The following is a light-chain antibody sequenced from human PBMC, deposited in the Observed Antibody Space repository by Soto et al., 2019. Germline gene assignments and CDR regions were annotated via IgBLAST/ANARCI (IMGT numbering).Light chain of an antibody. CDR2: DVS. CDR1: SSDIGGYNS. CDR3: AAWDDTLVAYV. Sequence: QSALTQSPSASGSPGQSVTISCTGTSSDIGGYNSVSWYQQHPGKAPKVMIYDVSKRPSGVPDRFSGSKSGNTASLTVSALQAEDEADYYCAAWDDTLVAYVFGTGTKLTVL. J-gene: IGLJ1*01. V-gene: IGLV2-8*01.